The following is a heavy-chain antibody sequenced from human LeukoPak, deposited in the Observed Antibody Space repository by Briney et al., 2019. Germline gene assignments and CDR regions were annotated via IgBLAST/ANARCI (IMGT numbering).Heavy chain of an antibody. D-gene: IGHD2-8*02. V-gene: IGHV3-30-3*01. CDR3: AGAGGVYYFEY. Sequence: GRSLRLSCTASGFTFSGNVMHWVRQTPAKGLEWVAVISDSGVNQYYADSVKGRFTISRDNSKNTLYLQMNSLRPEDTAVYYCAGAGGVYYFEYWGQGTQVTVSS. CDR2: ISDSGVNQ. J-gene: IGHJ4*02. CDR1: GFTFSGNV.